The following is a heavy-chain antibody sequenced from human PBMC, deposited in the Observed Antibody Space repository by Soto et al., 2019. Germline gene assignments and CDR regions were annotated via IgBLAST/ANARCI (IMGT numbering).Heavy chain of an antibody. CDR3: AKGPHVLRFLEWSKGADYYYYGMDV. CDR1: GFTFSSYA. J-gene: IGHJ6*02. D-gene: IGHD3-3*01. V-gene: IGHV3-23*01. CDR2: ISGSGGST. Sequence: GGSLRLSCAASGFTFSSYAMSWVRQAPGKGLEWVSAISGSGGSTYYADSVKGRFTISRDNSKNTLYLQMNSLRAEDTAVYYCAKGPHVLRFLEWSKGADYYYYGMDVWGQGTTVTVS.